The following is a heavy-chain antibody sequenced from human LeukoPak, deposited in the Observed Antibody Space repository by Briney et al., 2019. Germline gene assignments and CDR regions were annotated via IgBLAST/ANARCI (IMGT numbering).Heavy chain of an antibody. V-gene: IGHV5-51*01. D-gene: IGHD3-22*01. CDR3: ARGTYYYDSSGHFYYYYGMDV. Sequence: GESLKISCKGSGYSFTSYWIGWVRQMPGKGLEWMGIIYPGDSDTRYSPSFQGQVTISADKSISTAYLQWSSLKASDTAMYYCARGTYYYDSSGHFYYYYGMDVWGQGTTVTVSS. CDR2: IYPGDSDT. CDR1: GYSFTSYW. J-gene: IGHJ6*02.